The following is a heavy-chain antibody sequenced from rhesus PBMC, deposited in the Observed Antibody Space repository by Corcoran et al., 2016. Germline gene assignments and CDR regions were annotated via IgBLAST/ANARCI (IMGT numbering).Heavy chain of an antibody. D-gene: IGHD2-21*01. J-gene: IGHJ4*01. Sequence: QLQLQESGPGLVKPSETLSLTCAVSGGSISGGYGWSRIRQPPGKRLEWIVHIFGGIGSTYYNPSLTRRVTISTQTSTNHFSLQLSPVTAADTAVYYCSRAYCTGSGCYFDYWGQGVLVTVSS. CDR1: GGSISGGYG. CDR3: SRAYCTGSGCYFDY. V-gene: IGHV4S7*01. CDR2: IFGGIGST.